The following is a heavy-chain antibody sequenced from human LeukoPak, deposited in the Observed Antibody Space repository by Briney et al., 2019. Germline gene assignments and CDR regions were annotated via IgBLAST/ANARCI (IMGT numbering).Heavy chain of an antibody. Sequence: GGSLRLSCAASGFTLSSYAMSWVRQAPGKGLEWVSAISGSGGSTYYADSVKGRFTNSRDNSKNTLYLQMNSLGAEDTAVYYCAKDRHVYLHPFDYWGQGTLVTVSS. V-gene: IGHV3-23*01. CDR2: ISGSGGST. CDR3: AKDRHVYLHPFDY. CDR1: GFTLSSYA. J-gene: IGHJ4*02. D-gene: IGHD2/OR15-2a*01.